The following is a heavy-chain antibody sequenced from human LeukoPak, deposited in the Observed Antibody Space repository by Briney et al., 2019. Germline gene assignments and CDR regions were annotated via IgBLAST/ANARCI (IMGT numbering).Heavy chain of an antibody. Sequence: ASVKVSCKASGYTFTSYGISWVRQAPGQGLEWMGWISAYNGNTNYAQKLQGRVTMTTDTSTSTAYMELRSLRSDDTAVHYCARDAYTYYYDSSGYSLFDYWGQGTLVTVSS. CDR3: ARDAYTYYYDSSGYSLFDY. CDR2: ISAYNGNT. CDR1: GYTFTSYG. V-gene: IGHV1-18*01. D-gene: IGHD3-22*01. J-gene: IGHJ4*02.